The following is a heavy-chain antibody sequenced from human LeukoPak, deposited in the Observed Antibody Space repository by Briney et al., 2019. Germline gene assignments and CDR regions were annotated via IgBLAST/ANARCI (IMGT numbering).Heavy chain of an antibody. CDR2: IYYSGST. Sequence: SETLSLTCTVSGYSISSGYYWGWIRQPPGKGLEWIGSIYYSGSTYYNPSLKSRVTISVDTSKNQFSLKLSSVTAADTAVYYCARDQGVLKFSGYDFNWFDPWGQGILVTVSS. CDR1: GYSISSGYY. V-gene: IGHV4-38-2*02. CDR3: ARDQGVLKFSGYDFNWFDP. D-gene: IGHD5-12*01. J-gene: IGHJ5*02.